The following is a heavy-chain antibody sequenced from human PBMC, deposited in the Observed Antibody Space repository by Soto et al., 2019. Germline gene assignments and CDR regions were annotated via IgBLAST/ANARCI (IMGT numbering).Heavy chain of an antibody. Sequence: QVHLVQSGAEVKKPGASVKVSCKTSGYTFSNFGISWVRQAPGQGFEWLGWISGYNGNSKYAQKFQGRVTMTTDTSTSTGYLELRSLNSDDSAVYYCARYCGDARDRWGQGTLVTVSS. CDR2: ISGYNGNS. V-gene: IGHV1-18*01. J-gene: IGHJ5*02. D-gene: IGHD2-21*01. CDR3: ARYCGDARDR. CDR1: GYTFSNFG.